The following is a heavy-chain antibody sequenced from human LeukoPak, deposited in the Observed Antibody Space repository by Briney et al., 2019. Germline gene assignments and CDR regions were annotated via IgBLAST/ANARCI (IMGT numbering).Heavy chain of an antibody. J-gene: IGHJ4*02. CDR1: GGSISSGGYY. CDR2: IYHSGST. CDR3: ARDPAWLITGTPEGNY. Sequence: SGTLSLTCAVSGGSISSGGYYWSWIRQPPGKGLEWIGYIYHSGSTYYNPSLKSRVTISVDRSKNQFSLKLSSVTAADTAVYYCARDPAWLITGTPEGNYWGQGTLVTVSS. D-gene: IGHD1-7*01. V-gene: IGHV4-30-2*01.